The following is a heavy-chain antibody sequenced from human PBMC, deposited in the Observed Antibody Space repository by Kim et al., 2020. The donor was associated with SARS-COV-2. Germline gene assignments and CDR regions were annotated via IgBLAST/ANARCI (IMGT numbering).Heavy chain of an antibody. V-gene: IGHV3-23*01. CDR1: GFTFSSYA. Sequence: GGSLRLSCAASGFTFSSYAMSWVRQAPGKGLEWVSAISGSGGSTYYADSVKGRFTISRDNSKNTLYLQMNSLRAEDTAVYYCAKDVPVYYDFWSGYYRFDYWGQGTLVTVSS. D-gene: IGHD3-3*01. CDR2: ISGSGGST. J-gene: IGHJ4*02. CDR3: AKDVPVYYDFWSGYYRFDY.